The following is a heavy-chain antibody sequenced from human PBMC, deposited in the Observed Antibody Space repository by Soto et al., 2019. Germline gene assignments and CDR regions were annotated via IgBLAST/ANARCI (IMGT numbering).Heavy chain of an antibody. D-gene: IGHD4-17*01. CDR1: GGSISSYY. V-gene: IGHV4-59*12. CDR3: ARVDDYGDYVVDY. J-gene: IGHJ4*02. CDR2: IYYSGST. Sequence: SETLSLTCTVSGGSISSYYWSWIRQPPGKGLEWIGYIYYSGSTNYNPSLKSRVTISVDTSKNQFSLKLSSVTAADTAVYYCARVDDYGDYVVDYWGQGTQVTVSS.